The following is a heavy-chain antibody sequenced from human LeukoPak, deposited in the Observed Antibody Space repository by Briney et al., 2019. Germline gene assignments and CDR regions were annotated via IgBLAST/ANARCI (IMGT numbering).Heavy chain of an antibody. V-gene: IGHV4-61*05. D-gene: IGHD3-10*01. CDR2: IYYSGST. CDR3: ARATTMDTDAFDI. CDR1: GGSISSSSYY. J-gene: IGHJ3*02. Sequence: PSETLSLTCTVSGGSISSSSYYWGWIRQPPGKGLEWIGYIYYSGSTNYNPSLKSRVTISVDTSKNQFSLKLSSVTAADTAVYYCARATTMDTDAFDIWGQGTMVTVSS.